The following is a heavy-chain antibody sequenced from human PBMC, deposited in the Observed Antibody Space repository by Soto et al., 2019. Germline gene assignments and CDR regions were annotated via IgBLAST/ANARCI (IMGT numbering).Heavy chain of an antibody. D-gene: IGHD5-18*01. CDR3: ARWDTDMVGSGGGFYGMDV. J-gene: IGHJ6*02. V-gene: IGHV1-69*01. Sequence: QVQLVQSGAEVKKPGSSVKVSCKASGGTFSSYAISWVRQAPGQGLEWMGGIIPIFGTANYAQKFQGRVTITADESTSTAYMELSSLRSEDTAVYYCARWDTDMVGSGGGFYGMDVWGQGTTVTVSS. CDR1: GGTFSSYA. CDR2: IIPIFGTA.